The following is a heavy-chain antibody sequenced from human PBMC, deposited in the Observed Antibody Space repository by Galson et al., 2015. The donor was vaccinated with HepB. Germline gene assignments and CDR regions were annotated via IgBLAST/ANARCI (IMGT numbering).Heavy chain of an antibody. CDR3: ARELGCSGGNCYGAFHI. CDR2: IYSDGSNK. CDR1: GFTFNTYG. D-gene: IGHD2-15*01. V-gene: IGHV3-33*01. J-gene: IGHJ3*02. Sequence: SLRLSCAASGFTFNTYGVHWVRQAPGKGLEWVAIIYSDGSNKYYADSVKGRITISRDNSKNTLFLQMNSLRAEDTAVYYCARELGCSGGNCYGAFHIWGQGTMVIVSS.